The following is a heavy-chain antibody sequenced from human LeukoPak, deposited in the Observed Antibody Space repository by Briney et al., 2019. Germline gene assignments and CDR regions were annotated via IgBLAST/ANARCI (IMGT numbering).Heavy chain of an antibody. CDR1: GFSFRNYA. CDR3: AKEGYSYGYDSDY. Sequence: GGSLRLSCAASGFSFRNYAMSWVRQAPGKGLEWVSAIGSSGGGTYYADSVKGRFTISRDNSKNTLYVQMNSLRAEDTAVYYCAKEGYSYGYDSDYWGQGTLVTVSS. D-gene: IGHD5-18*01. CDR2: IGSSGGGT. V-gene: IGHV3-23*01. J-gene: IGHJ4*02.